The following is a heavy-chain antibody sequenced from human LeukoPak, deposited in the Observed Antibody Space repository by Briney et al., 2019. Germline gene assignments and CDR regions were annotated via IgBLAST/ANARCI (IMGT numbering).Heavy chain of an antibody. CDR2: INPNSGGT. CDR3: ARVAGVMVQTYYFDY. Sequence: ASVKVSCRASVYIFTDYYIHWLRQAPGQGLEWMGWINPNSGGTDYAQKFQGRVTMTRDTSISTAYMELTRLRSDDPAVYYCARVAGVMVQTYYFDYWGQGTLVTVSS. J-gene: IGHJ4*02. V-gene: IGHV1-2*02. CDR1: VYIFTDYY. D-gene: IGHD3-16*01.